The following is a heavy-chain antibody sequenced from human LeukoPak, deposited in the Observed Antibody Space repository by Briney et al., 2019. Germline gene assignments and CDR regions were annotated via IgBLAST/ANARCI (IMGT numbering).Heavy chain of an antibody. CDR2: ISAYNGNT. V-gene: IGHV1-18*01. CDR3: ARAEGRLVAGMIGLGWFDP. CDR1: GYTFTSYG. D-gene: IGHD6-19*01. J-gene: IGHJ5*02. Sequence: GASVKVSCKASGYTFTSYGISWVRQAPGQGLEWMGWISAYNGNTNYAQKFQGRVTITADKSTSTAYMELSSLRSEDTAVYYCARAEGRLVAGMIGLGWFDPWGQGTLVTVSS.